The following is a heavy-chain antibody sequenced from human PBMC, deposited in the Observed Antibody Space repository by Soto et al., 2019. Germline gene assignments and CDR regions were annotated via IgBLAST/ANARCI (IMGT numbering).Heavy chain of an antibody. Sequence: VGSLRLSCAASGFTFSSYAMSWVRQAPGKGLEWVSAISGSGGSTYYADSVKGRFTISRDNSKNTLYLQMNSLRAEDTAVYYCAKEGIVVVITTYDYWGQGTLVTVSS. D-gene: IGHD3-22*01. CDR3: AKEGIVVVITTYDY. CDR1: GFTFSSYA. CDR2: ISGSGGST. J-gene: IGHJ4*02. V-gene: IGHV3-23*01.